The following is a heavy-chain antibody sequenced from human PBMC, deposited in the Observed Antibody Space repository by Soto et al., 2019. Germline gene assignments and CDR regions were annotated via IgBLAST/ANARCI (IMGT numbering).Heavy chain of an antibody. CDR1: GYTFTSYY. CDR2: INPSGGST. V-gene: IGHV1-46*01. J-gene: IGHJ4*02. CDR3: ATAGVQGYDSSRYYYY. Sequence: ASVKVSCKASGYTFTSYYMHWARQAPGQGLEWMGIINPSGGSTSYAQKFQGRVTMTRDTSTSTVYMELSSLRSEDTAVYYCATAGVQGYDSSRYYYYWRQGTLDTVSS. D-gene: IGHD3-22*01.